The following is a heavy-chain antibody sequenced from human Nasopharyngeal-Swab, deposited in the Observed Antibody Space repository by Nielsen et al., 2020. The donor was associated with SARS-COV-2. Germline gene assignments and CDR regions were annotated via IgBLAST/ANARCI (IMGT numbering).Heavy chain of an antibody. CDR1: GFTFSSYS. CDR3: AKDVGDSLYYFDY. V-gene: IGHV3-21*04. Sequence: GGSLRLSCAASGFTFSSYSMNWVRQAPGKGLEWVSSISSSSSYIYYADSVKGRFTISRDNSKNSLYLQMNSLRTEDTALYYCAKDVGDSLYYFDYWGQGTLVTVSS. J-gene: IGHJ4*02. D-gene: IGHD4-17*01. CDR2: ISSSSSYI.